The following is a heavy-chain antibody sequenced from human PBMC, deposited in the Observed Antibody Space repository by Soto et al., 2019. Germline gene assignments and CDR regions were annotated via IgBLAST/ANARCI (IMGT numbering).Heavy chain of an antibody. Sequence: GGSLRLSCAASGFTFSSYAMSWVRQAPGKGLEWVSSISSSGGYIYYADSVKGRFTISRDNAKNSLYLQMNSLRAEDTAVYYCARYSAIGFYFDYWGQGTLVTVSS. J-gene: IGHJ4*02. D-gene: IGHD2-2*01. V-gene: IGHV3-21*01. CDR3: ARYSAIGFYFDY. CDR1: GFTFSSYA. CDR2: ISSSGGYI.